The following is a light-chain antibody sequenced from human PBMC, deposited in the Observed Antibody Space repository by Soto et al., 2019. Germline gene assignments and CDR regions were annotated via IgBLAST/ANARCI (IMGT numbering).Light chain of an antibody. J-gene: IGLJ3*02. V-gene: IGLV1-51*01. CDR2: DNN. Sequence: QSVLTQPPSVSAAPGQTVTISCSGSSSSIGKNYVSWYRQLPGTAPTLLIYDNNNRPSGIPDRFSGSKSGTSATLGITGLQTGDEADYYCGTWDSSLSVWVFGRGTKLTVL. CDR3: GTWDSSLSVWV. CDR1: SSSIGKNY.